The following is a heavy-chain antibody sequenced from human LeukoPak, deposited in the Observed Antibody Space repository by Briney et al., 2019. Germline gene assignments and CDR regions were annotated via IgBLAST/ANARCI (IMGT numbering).Heavy chain of an antibody. CDR2: IYHSGST. D-gene: IGHD6-6*01. Sequence: SQTLSLTCAVSGGPISSGGYSWSWIRQPPGKGLEWIGYIYHSGSTYYNPSLKSRVTISVDRSKNQFSLKLSSVTAAGTAVYYCARGEAARQVGCDPWGQGTLVSVSS. J-gene: IGHJ5*02. CDR3: ARGEAARQVGCDP. CDR1: GGPISSGGYS. V-gene: IGHV4-30-2*01.